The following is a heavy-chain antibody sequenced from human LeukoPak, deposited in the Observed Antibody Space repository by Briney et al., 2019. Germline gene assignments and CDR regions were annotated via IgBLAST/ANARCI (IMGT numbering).Heavy chain of an antibody. D-gene: IGHD2-15*01. CDR2: IYYSGIT. Sequence: SETLSLTCTVSGGSISSNGYYWGWIRQSPGAGLEWIGNIYYSGITYYNASLKSRVTISVDTSKNQFSLKLSSVTAADTAVYYCARDGVDCSGGSCYPAPYYYYYYMDVWGKGTTVTISS. V-gene: IGHV4-39*07. CDR3: ARDGVDCSGGSCYPAPYYYYYYMDV. CDR1: GGSISSNGYY. J-gene: IGHJ6*03.